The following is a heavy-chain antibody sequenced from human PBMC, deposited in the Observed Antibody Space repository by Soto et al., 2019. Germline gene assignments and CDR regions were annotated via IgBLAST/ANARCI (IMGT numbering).Heavy chain of an antibody. CDR2: INPISGDT. CDR1: GYTFTGHY. V-gene: IGHV1-2*02. D-gene: IGHD2-2*01. CDR3: ARVRRSPYAMDV. Sequence: ASVKVSCKASGYTFTGHYIHWLRQAPGQGPEWMGWINPISGDTEYAQKFQGRVTMTRDTSISTAYMDLRSLIFDDTAVYYCARVRRSPYAMDVWGQGTTVTVSS. J-gene: IGHJ6*02.